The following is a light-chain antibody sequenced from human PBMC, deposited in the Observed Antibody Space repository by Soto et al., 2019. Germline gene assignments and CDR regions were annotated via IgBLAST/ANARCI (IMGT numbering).Light chain of an antibody. V-gene: IGKV1-9*01. CDR2: SAS. Sequence: DIQMTQSPSSLSASVGDTVTITCRASQALSNYLAWYQQKPGKAPDLLIYSASTLQSGVPSRFSGSGSETEFSLTIRALQPEDFATYYCQQLSRYPLTVGGGTKVDIK. CDR1: QALSNY. J-gene: IGKJ4*01. CDR3: QQLSRYPLT.